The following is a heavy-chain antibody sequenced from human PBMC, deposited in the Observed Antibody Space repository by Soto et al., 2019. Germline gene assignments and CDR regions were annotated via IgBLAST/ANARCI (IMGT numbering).Heavy chain of an antibody. V-gene: IGHV4-39*02. CDR3: ARDGFSDYIWGSYRYIDGWFPGYFDY. CDR1: GVSISSSSYY. Sequence: SETLSLTCTVSGVSISSSSYYWGWIRQPPGKGLEWIGSIYYSGSTYYNPSLKSRVTISVDTSKNQFSLKLSSVTAADTAVYYCARDGFSDYIWGSYRYIDGWFPGYFDYWGQGTLVTVSS. D-gene: IGHD3-16*02. CDR2: IYYSGST. J-gene: IGHJ4*02.